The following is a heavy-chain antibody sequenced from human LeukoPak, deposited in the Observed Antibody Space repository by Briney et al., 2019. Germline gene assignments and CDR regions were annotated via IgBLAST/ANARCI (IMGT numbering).Heavy chain of an antibody. CDR2: IKQDGSEK. CDR3: ARESGYCSSTSCYVFLDY. V-gene: IGHV3-7*03. Sequence: GGSLRLSCAASGFTFSSYWMSWVRQAPGKGLEWVANIKQDGSEKYYVDSVKGRFTISRDNAKNSLYLQMNSLRAEDTAVYYCARESGYCSSTSCYVFLDYWGQGTLVTVSS. D-gene: IGHD2-2*01. CDR1: GFTFSSYW. J-gene: IGHJ4*02.